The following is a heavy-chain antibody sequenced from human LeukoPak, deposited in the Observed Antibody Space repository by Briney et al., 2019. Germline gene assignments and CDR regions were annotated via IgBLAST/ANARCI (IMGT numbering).Heavy chain of an antibody. CDR2: ISRASESI. CDR3: ARGATDVTRWFDP. D-gene: IGHD1-1*01. J-gene: IGHJ5*02. CDR1: GFTFNTYS. Sequence: GGSLRLSCAASGFTFNTYSMSWVRQAPGKGLEWVSIISRASESIFYADSVKGRFTISRDNAKNSLYLQMNGLRSEDTAVYYCARGATDVTRWFDPWGQGTRVTVSS. V-gene: IGHV3-21*01.